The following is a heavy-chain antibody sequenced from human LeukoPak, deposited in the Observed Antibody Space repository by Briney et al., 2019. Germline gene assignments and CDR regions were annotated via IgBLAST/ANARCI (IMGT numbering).Heavy chain of an antibody. V-gene: IGHV6-1*01. Sequence: SQTLSLTCAISGDSVSSNSAAWNWIRQSPSRGLEWLGRTYYRSKWYHEYAVSVKSRITINPDTSKNQFPLQLNSVTPEDTAVYYCARDWGTYSSGSHHGFDPWGQGTLVTVSS. CDR2: TYYRSKWYH. J-gene: IGHJ5*02. CDR1: GDSVSSNSAA. CDR3: ARDWGTYSSGSHHGFDP. D-gene: IGHD6-19*01.